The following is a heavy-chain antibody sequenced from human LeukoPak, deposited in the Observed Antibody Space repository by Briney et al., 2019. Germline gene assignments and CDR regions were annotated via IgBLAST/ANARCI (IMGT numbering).Heavy chain of an antibody. CDR1: GYNFTNYW. D-gene: IGHD3-22*01. CDR3: ARHGASSDFYYYFYPMDV. Sequence: GESLKISCKGSGYNFTNYWIGWVRQMPDKGLEWMGIIYPGDSDTTYSPSFQGQVTISVDKSISTAYLQWNSLKASDTAMYYCARHGASSDFYYYFYPMDVWGQGTTVAVSS. V-gene: IGHV5-51*01. CDR2: IYPGDSDT. J-gene: IGHJ6*02.